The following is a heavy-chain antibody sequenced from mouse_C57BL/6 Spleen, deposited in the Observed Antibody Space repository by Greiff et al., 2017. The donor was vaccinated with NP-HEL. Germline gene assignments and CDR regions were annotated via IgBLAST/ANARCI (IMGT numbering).Heavy chain of an antibody. CDR3: ARGQLRPPYYAMDY. Sequence: VQLKQPGAELVRPGSSVKLSCKASGYTFTSYWMPWVKQRPIQGLEWIGNIDPSDSETHYPQKFKDKATLTVDKSYSTAYMQLSRLTSEDSAVYYCARGQLRPPYYAMDYWGQGTSVTVSA. CDR2: IDPSDSET. CDR1: GYTFTSYW. D-gene: IGHD3-2*02. V-gene: IGHV1-52*01. J-gene: IGHJ4*01.